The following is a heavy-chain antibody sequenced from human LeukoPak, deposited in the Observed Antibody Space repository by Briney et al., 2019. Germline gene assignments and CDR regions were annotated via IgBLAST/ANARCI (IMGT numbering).Heavy chain of an antibody. CDR2: IYYSGST. Sequence: SQTLSLTCAVSGGSISSGGYYWGWIRQPPGKGLEWIGSIYYSGSTYYNPSLKSRVTISVDTSKNQFSLKLSSVTAADTAVYYCARQIWAVVVPAAAPFDYWGQGTLVTVSS. V-gene: IGHV4-39*01. D-gene: IGHD2-2*01. J-gene: IGHJ4*02. CDR3: ARQIWAVVVPAAAPFDY. CDR1: GGSISSGGYY.